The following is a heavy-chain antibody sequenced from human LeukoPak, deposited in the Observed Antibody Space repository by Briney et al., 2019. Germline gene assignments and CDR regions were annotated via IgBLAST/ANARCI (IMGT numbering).Heavy chain of an antibody. V-gene: IGHV3-21*04. J-gene: IGHJ4*02. CDR1: GFTFSSYS. CDR3: VKDSPPRYSGSPPAY. D-gene: IGHD1-26*01. Sequence: GGSLRLSCAPSGFTFSSYSMNWVRQAPGTGLEWLSSISSSSKYIYHSDSVKGRFTISRDNAKNSLYLQMNSLRADDTAVYYCVKDSPPRYSGSPPAYWGQGTLVTVSS. CDR2: ISSSSKYI.